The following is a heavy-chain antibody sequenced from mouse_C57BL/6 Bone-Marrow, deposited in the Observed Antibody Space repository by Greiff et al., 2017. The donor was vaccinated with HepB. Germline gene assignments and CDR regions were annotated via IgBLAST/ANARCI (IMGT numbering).Heavy chain of an antibody. CDR1: EYEFPSHD. CDR3: ARHSAYDYAMDY. J-gene: IGHJ4*01. CDR2: INSDGGST. V-gene: IGHV5-2*01. Sequence: DVKLVESGGGLVQPGESLKLSCESNEYEFPSHDMSWVRKTPEKRLELVAAINSDGGSTYYPDTMERRFIISRDNTKKTLYLQMSRLRSEDTALYYCARHSAYDYAMDYWGQGTSVTVSS.